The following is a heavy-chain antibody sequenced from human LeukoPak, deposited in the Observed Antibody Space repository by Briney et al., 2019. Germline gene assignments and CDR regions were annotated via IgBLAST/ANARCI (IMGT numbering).Heavy chain of an antibody. V-gene: IGHV1-18*01. D-gene: IGHD3-22*01. Sequence: ASVKVSCKASGYTFTSYGISWVRQAPGQGLEWMGWISAYNGNTNYAQKLQGRVTMTRDTSISTAYMELSRLRSDDTAVYYCARHDYYDLNWFDPWGQGTLVTVSS. CDR2: ISAYNGNT. CDR3: ARHDYYDLNWFDP. J-gene: IGHJ5*02. CDR1: GYTFTSYG.